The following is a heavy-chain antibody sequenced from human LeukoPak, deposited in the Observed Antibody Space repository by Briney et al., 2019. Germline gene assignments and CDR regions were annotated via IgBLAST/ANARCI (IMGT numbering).Heavy chain of an antibody. CDR3: ARENSAAGVSFDI. CDR2: IYYSGST. Sequence: SETLSLTCTVSGGSISSGGYYWSWIRQHPGKGLEWIGYIYYSGSTYYNPSLKSRVTISVDTSKNQFSLKLSSVTAADTAVYYRARENSAAGVSFDIWGQGTMVTVSS. D-gene: IGHD6-13*01. V-gene: IGHV4-31*03. CDR1: GGSISSGGYY. J-gene: IGHJ3*02.